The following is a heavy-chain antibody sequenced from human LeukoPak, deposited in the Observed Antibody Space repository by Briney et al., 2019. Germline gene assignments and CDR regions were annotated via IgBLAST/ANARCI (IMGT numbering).Heavy chain of an antibody. V-gene: IGHV4-34*01. J-gene: IGHJ3*02. CDR2: INHSGST. CDR1: GGSFSGYY. CDR3: ARDLGLWSLDGAFDI. D-gene: IGHD4/OR15-4a*01. Sequence: PSGTLSLTCAVYGGSFSGYYWGWIRQPPGKGLELIGEINHSGSTNYNPSLKCRVTISVDTSKNQFSLKLSSVTAADTAVYYCARDLGLWSLDGAFDIWGQGTVVTVSS.